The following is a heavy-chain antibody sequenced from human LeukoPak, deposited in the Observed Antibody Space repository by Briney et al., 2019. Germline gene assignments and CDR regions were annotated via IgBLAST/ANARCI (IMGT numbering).Heavy chain of an antibody. CDR3: ARVMGELLLGYSDL. Sequence: SETLSLTCTVSGGSISSYYWSWIRQPAGKGLEWIGHIYTSGSTNYNPSLKSRVTMSVDTSKNQFSLKLSSVTAADTAVYYCARVMGELLLGYSDLWGRGALVTVSS. V-gene: IGHV4-4*07. CDR2: IYTSGST. D-gene: IGHD1-26*01. J-gene: IGHJ2*01. CDR1: GGSISSYY.